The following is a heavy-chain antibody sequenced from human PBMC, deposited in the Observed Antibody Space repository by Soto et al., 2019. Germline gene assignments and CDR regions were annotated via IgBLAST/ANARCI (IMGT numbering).Heavy chain of an antibody. CDR3: AKALICGGVTAMFYYGMDA. Sequence: QVQLVESGGGEVQPGRSLRLSCAASGFTFSDYGIHWVRQAPGKGLEWVAVISYDGSNKYYADSVKGRFTISKDNSKKALYLQMTALRVEDTVAYYWAKALICGGVTAMFYYGMDAWGQGTTVTVSS. V-gene: IGHV3-30*18. J-gene: IGHJ6*02. D-gene: IGHD3-10*01. CDR2: ISYDGSNK. CDR1: GFTFSDYG.